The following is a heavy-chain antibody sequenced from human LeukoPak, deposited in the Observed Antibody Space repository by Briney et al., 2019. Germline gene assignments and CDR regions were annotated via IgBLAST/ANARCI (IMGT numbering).Heavy chain of an antibody. Sequence: ASVKVSCKASGYTFTGYYMHWVRQAPGQGLEWMGWINPNSGGTNYAQKFQGRVTMTRDTSISTAYMELSRLRSDDTAVYYCARGHAGYYGGHVMDVWGQGTTVTVSS. CDR2: INPNSGGT. V-gene: IGHV1-2*02. D-gene: IGHD3-22*01. CDR1: GYTFTGYY. CDR3: ARGHAGYYGGHVMDV. J-gene: IGHJ6*02.